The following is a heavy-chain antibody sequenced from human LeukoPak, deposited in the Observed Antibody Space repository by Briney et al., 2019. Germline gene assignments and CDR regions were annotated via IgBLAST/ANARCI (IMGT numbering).Heavy chain of an antibody. Sequence: GGSLRLSCAASGFTFSSYEMNWVRQAPGKGLEWVSYISSSISAIYYADSVKGRFTISRDNAKNSLYLQMNSLRDEDTAVYYCARDGPAGSGAFDIWGQGTMVTVSS. CDR1: GFTFSSYE. V-gene: IGHV3-48*02. D-gene: IGHD3-10*01. CDR2: ISSSISAI. J-gene: IGHJ3*02. CDR3: ARDGPAGSGAFDI.